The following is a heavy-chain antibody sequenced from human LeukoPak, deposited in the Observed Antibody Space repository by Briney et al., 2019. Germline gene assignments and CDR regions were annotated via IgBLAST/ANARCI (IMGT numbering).Heavy chain of an antibody. D-gene: IGHD4-17*01. CDR3: ARTDDYGDYNPFDY. J-gene: IGHJ4*02. CDR2: INSDGGST. Sequence: PGGSLRLSCAASGFTFSSYWMHWVRQAPGKGLVWVSRINSDGGSTSYADSVKGRFTISRDNAKNTLYLQMNSLRAEDTAVYYCARTDDYGDYNPFDYWGQGTLVTVSS. CDR1: GFTFSSYW. V-gene: IGHV3-74*01.